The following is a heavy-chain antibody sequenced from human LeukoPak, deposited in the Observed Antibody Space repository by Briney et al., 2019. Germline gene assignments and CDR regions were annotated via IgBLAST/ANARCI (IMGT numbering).Heavy chain of an antibody. Sequence: PSETLSLTCTVSGGSISSSSYYWGWIRQPPGKGLEWIGSIYYSGSTYYNPSLKSRVTISVDTSKNQFSLKLSSVTAADTAVYYCARAAMITFGGETRIGNYFDYWGQGTLVTVSS. V-gene: IGHV4-39*07. CDR3: ARAAMITFGGETRIGNYFDY. D-gene: IGHD3-16*01. CDR2: IYYSGST. J-gene: IGHJ4*02. CDR1: GGSISSSSYY.